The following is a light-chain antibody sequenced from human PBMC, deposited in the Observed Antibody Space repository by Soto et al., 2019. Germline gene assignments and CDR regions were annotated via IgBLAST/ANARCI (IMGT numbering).Light chain of an antibody. CDR1: QGISSY. Sequence: DIQLTQSPSFLSASVGDRVTITCRASQGISSYLAWYQQKPGKAPKLLIYAASTLQSGVPSRFGGSGSGTEFTLTISSLQPEDFATYYCQQLDTYPPFTFGPGTKVDI. J-gene: IGKJ3*01. CDR2: AAS. CDR3: QQLDTYPPFT. V-gene: IGKV1-9*01.